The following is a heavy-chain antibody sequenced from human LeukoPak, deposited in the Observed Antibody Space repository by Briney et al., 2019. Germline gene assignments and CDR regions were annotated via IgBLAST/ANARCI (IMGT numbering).Heavy chain of an antibody. CDR3: ARSTASHVYYYDSSGYYAFDI. V-gene: IGHV3-13*01. CDR1: GFTFSSYD. Sequence: GGSLRLSCAASGFTFSSYDMHWVRQATGKGLERVSAIGTAGDTYYPGSVKGRFTISRENAKNSLYLQMNSLRAGDTAVYYCARSTASHVYYYDSSGYYAFDIWGQGTMVTVSS. D-gene: IGHD3-22*01. J-gene: IGHJ3*02. CDR2: IGTAGDT.